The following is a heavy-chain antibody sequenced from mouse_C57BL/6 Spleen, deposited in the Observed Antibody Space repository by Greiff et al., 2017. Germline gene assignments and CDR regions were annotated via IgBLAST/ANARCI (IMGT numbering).Heavy chain of an antibody. D-gene: IGHD1-1*01. Sequence: VMLVESGPELVKPGASVKISCTASGYAFSSSWMNWVKQRPGKGLEWIGRIYPGDGDTNYNGKFKGKVTLTASKSSSTAYMQLSSLTSEDSAVYFCARVYYGSSYGYAMDYWGQGTSVTVSS. CDR3: ARVYYGSSYGYAMDY. V-gene: IGHV1-82*01. CDR2: IYPGDGDT. J-gene: IGHJ4*01. CDR1: GYAFSSSW.